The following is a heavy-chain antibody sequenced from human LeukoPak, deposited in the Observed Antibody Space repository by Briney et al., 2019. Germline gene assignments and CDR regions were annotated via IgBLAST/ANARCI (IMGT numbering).Heavy chain of an antibody. V-gene: IGHV1-2*02. J-gene: IGHJ5*02. CDR1: GYTFTTYD. CDR3: ARGRGIAVAGVPYNWFDP. CDR2: INPNSGGT. D-gene: IGHD6-19*01. Sequence: GASVKVSCKASGYTFTTYDINWVRQSPGQGLEWMGWINPNSGGTNYAQKFQGRVTMTRDTSISTAYMELSRLRSDDTAVYYCARGRGIAVAGVPYNWFDPWGQGTLVTVSS.